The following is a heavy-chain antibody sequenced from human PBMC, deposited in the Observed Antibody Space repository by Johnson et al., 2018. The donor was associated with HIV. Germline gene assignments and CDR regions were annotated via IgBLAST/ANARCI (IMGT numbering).Heavy chain of an antibody. CDR3: ARPPLERIISVSYGAFDL. V-gene: IGHV3-30*04. CDR1: GFTFSSYA. J-gene: IGHJ3*01. Sequence: QMLLVESGGGVVQPGRSLRLSCAASGFTFSSYAIHWVRQAPGKGLEWVAVISYDGSNKYYADSVKGRFTISRDYSKNTLYLQMNSLRTYDKAVYYCARPPLERIISVSYGAFDLWGQGTMVTVSS. CDR2: ISYDGSNK. D-gene: IGHD1-26*01.